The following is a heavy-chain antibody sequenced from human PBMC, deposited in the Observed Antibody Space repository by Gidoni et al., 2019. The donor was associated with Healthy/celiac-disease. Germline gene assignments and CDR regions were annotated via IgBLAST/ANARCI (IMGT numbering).Heavy chain of an antibody. V-gene: IGHV3-49*03. Sequence: EVQLVESGRGLVQPGRSLRLSCTASGFTFGDYAMSWFRTAPGKGLEWVGFSRSKAYGGTTEYAASVKGRFTISRDDSKSIAYLQMNSLRTEDTAVYYCTRGYGDYSYFDYWGQGTLVTVSS. D-gene: IGHD4-17*01. CDR3: TRGYGDYSYFDY. J-gene: IGHJ4*02. CDR2: SRSKAYGGTT. CDR1: GFTFGDYA.